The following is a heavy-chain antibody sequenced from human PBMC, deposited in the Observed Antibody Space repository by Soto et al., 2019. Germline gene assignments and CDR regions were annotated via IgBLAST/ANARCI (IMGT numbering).Heavy chain of an antibody. Sequence: QVQLVQSGAEVKKPGASVKVSCKASGYTFTSYGISWVRQAPGQGLEWMGWISAYNGNTNYAQKLQGRVTMTTDTSTSTAYMELRSLRSDDTAVYYCARLTYYYGSGSYSPISYYSYYMDVWGKGTTVTVSS. J-gene: IGHJ6*03. CDR1: GYTFTSYG. V-gene: IGHV1-18*01. D-gene: IGHD3-10*01. CDR2: ISAYNGNT. CDR3: ARLTYYYGSGSYSPISYYSYYMDV.